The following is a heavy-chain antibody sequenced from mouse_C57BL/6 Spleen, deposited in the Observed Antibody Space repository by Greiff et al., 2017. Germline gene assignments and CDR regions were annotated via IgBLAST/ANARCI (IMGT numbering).Heavy chain of an antibody. V-gene: IGHV5-12*01. CDR1: GFTFSDYY. J-gene: IGHJ4*01. CDR2: ISNGGGST. CDR3: ARPIYYGYGERAGYYYAMDY. D-gene: IGHD2-2*01. Sequence: DVKLQESGGGLVQPGGSLKLSCAASGFTFSDYYMYWVRQTPEKRLEWVAYISNGGGSTYYPDTVKGRFTISRDNAKNTLYLQMSRLKAEDTAMYYCARPIYYGYGERAGYYYAMDYWGQGTSVTVSS.